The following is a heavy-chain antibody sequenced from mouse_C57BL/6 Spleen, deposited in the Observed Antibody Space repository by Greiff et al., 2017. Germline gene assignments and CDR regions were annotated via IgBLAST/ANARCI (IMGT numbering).Heavy chain of an antibody. J-gene: IGHJ4*01. CDR1: GYSITSGYY. Sequence: EVQLQESGPGLVKPSQSLSLTCSVTGYSITSGYYWNWIRQFPGNKLEWMGYISYDGSNNYNPSLKNRISITRDTSKNQFFLKLNSVTTEDTATYYCARDDSNRYAMDYWGQGTSVTVSS. CDR2: ISYDGSN. V-gene: IGHV3-6*01. D-gene: IGHD2-5*01. CDR3: ARDDSNRYAMDY.